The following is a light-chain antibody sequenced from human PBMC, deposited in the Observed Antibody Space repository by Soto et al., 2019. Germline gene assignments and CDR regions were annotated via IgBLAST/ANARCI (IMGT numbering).Light chain of an antibody. CDR2: EGN. V-gene: IGLV2-14*01. J-gene: IGLJ1*01. CDR1: SIDVGGFYY. Sequence: QSALTQPASVSGSPGQSITVSCTGTSIDVGGFYYVSWYQHHPGKAPKLMIFEGNNPPSGVSDRFSGSQSGNTASLTISGLQAEDEDDYYCSAYTGRSAAYVFGTGTELTVL. CDR3: SAYTGRSAAYV.